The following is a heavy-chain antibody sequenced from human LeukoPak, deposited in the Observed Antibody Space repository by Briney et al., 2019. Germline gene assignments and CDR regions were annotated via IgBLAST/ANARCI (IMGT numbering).Heavy chain of an antibody. CDR2: IYTSGST. CDR3: ARDPVLELVGRRAEYFQH. J-gene: IGHJ1*01. CDR1: GVSISSGCYY. V-gene: IGHV4-61*02. D-gene: IGHD3-3*01. Sequence: PSQTLSLTCTVSGVSISSGCYYWSWIRQPAGKGLEWIGCIYTSGSTNYNPSLKSRVTISVDTSKNQFSLKLSSVTAADTAVYYCARDPVLELVGRRAEYFQHWGQGTLVTVSS.